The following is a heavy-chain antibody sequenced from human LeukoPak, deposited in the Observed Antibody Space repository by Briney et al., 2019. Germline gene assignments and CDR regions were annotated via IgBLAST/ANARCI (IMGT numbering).Heavy chain of an antibody. CDR1: GFTFDDYA. CDR3: AKDFSSSWFGTWFDP. J-gene: IGHJ5*02. D-gene: IGHD6-13*01. V-gene: IGHV3-9*01. CDR2: ISWDGGSI. Sequence: PGGSLRLSCTASGFTFDDYAMHWVRQAPGKGLEWVSGISWDGGSIAYADSVKGRFAISRDNAKNSLYLQKNSLRPEDTALYYCAKDFSSSWFGTWFDPWGQGTLVTVSS.